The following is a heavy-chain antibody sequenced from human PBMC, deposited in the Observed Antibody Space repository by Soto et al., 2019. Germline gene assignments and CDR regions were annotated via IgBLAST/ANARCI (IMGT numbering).Heavy chain of an antibody. Sequence: PGGSLRLSCAASGFNVNGDYMNWVRQTPGKGLEWVASIYSGETTYYADSVRGRFTISSDKSKNTLYFQLSSLRIEDTAVYYCTRDGRGLGRLSLFEYWGQGVLVTV. CDR1: GFNVNGDY. V-gene: IGHV3-53*01. CDR3: TRDGRGLGRLSLFEY. J-gene: IGHJ4*02. CDR2: IYSGETT. D-gene: IGHD2-21*02.